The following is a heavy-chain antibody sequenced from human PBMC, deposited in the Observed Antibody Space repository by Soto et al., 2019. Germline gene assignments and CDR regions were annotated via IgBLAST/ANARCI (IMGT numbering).Heavy chain of an antibody. J-gene: IGHJ5*02. Sequence: PSETLSLTCTVSGGPISSSSHYWGWIRQPPGKGLEWIGSIYYSGSTYYNPSLKSRVTISVDTSKNQFSLKLSSVTAADTAVYYCARKRVVVAAANWFDPWGQGTPVPVYS. CDR3: ARKRVVVAAANWFDP. D-gene: IGHD2-15*01. CDR2: IYYSGST. CDR1: GGPISSSSHY. V-gene: IGHV4-39*01.